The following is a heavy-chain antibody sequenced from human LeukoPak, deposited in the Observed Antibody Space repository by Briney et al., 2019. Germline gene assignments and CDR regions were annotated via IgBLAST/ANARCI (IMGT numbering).Heavy chain of an antibody. CDR3: ARGVSDYDYGWFDP. CDR2: INHSGST. J-gene: IGHJ5*02. CDR1: GGSISSSSYY. D-gene: IGHD5-12*01. V-gene: IGHV4-39*07. Sequence: SETLSLTCTVSGGSISSSSYYWGWIRQPPGKGLEWIGEINHSGSTNYNPSLKSRVTISVDTSKNQFSLKLSSVTAADTAVYYCARGVSDYDYGWFDPWGQGTLVTVSS.